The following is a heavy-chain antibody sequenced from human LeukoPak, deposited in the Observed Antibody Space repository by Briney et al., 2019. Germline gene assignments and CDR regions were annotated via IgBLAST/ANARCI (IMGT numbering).Heavy chain of an antibody. V-gene: IGHV4-34*01. CDR3: ARGQWFRAF. D-gene: IGHD3-10*01. Sequence: SETLSLTCAVYGGSFSGYYWSWIRQPPGKGLEWIGEINHSGSTNYNPPLKSRVTISVDTSKNQLSLKMNSVTATDTAVYYCARGQWFRAFWSRGTPVTVSS. CDR1: GGSFSGYY. CDR2: INHSGST. J-gene: IGHJ4*02.